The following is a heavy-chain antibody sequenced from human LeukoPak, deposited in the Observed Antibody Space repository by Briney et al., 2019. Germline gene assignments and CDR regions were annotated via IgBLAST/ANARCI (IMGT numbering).Heavy chain of an antibody. V-gene: IGHV1-69*05. CDR3: AREAQTYYMDV. CDR1: GGTFSSYA. J-gene: IGHJ6*03. Sequence: GASVKVSCKASGGTFSSYAISWVRRAPGQGLEWMGGLIPIFGTANYAQKFQGRVTIITDESTSTAYMELSSLRSEDTAVYYCAREAQTYYMDVWGKGTTVTVSS. CDR2: LIPIFGTA.